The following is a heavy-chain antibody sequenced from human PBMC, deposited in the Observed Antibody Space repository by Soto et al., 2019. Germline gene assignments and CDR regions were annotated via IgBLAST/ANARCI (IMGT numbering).Heavy chain of an antibody. J-gene: IGHJ4*02. CDR1: GFTFSNYG. V-gene: IGHV3-23*01. CDR2: ISGGGDIT. CDR3: AKEDNAGMVVTTFDY. D-gene: IGHD2-21*02. Sequence: GGSLRLSCAASGFTFSNYGMSWVRQAPGKGLEWVSAISGGGDITYYIGSVKGRFTISKDNSKNTLYLQMNSLRAEDTAVYYCAKEDNAGMVVTTFDYWGQGALVTVSS.